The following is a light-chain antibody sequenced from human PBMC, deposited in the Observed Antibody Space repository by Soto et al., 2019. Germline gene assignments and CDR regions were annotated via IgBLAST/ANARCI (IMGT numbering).Light chain of an antibody. J-gene: IGKJ1*01. Sequence: DIQMTQSPSTLSASVVDRVTITCRASQSINNWLAWYQQKPGKAPKLFIFKASTLEIGVPSRFSGSGSGTEFTLSISSLQPDDFETYFCQQYESFPRTFGQGTKVEMK. CDR2: KAS. CDR1: QSINNW. V-gene: IGKV1-5*03. CDR3: QQYESFPRT.